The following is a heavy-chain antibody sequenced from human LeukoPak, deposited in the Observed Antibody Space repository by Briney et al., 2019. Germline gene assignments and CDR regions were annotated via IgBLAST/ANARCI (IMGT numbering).Heavy chain of an antibody. V-gene: IGHV3-23*01. CDR2: ISGSGTSS. CDR3: AKDRVNSGSYPPPYYFDN. Sequence: GGSLRLSCAASGFTFSIYAMTWVRQAPGKGLEWVAAISGSGTSSYYADSVKGRFTISRDNSKNTLYLQMNSLRAEDTAVYYCAKDRVNSGSYPPPYYFDNWGQGTLVTVSS. D-gene: IGHD1-26*01. J-gene: IGHJ4*02. CDR1: GFTFSIYA.